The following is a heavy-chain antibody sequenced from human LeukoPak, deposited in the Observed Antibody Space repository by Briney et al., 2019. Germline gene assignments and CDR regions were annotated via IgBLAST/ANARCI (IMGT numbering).Heavy chain of an antibody. CDR2: ISAYNGNT. Sequence: GASVKVSCKASRYSFTRYGIRWVRQAPGQGREWVGWISAYNGNTNYAQKLQGRVTMTTDTSTSTAYMELRSLRSDDTAVYYCARAVGYYYYYMDVWGKGTTVTVSS. CDR3: ARAVGYYYYYMDV. CDR1: RYSFTRYG. D-gene: IGHD4-23*01. V-gene: IGHV1-18*01. J-gene: IGHJ6*03.